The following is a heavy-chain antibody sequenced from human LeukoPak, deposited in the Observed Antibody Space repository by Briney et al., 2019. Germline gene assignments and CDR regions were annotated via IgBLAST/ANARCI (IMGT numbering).Heavy chain of an antibody. CDR2: ISWNSGSI. D-gene: IGHD6-19*01. V-gene: IGHV3-9*01. Sequence: GGSLRLSCAASGFTFDDYAMHWVRQAPGKGVERVSGISWNSGSIGYADSVKGRFTISRDNAKNSLYLQMNSLRAEDTALYYCAKDRGIAVADYFDYWGQGTLVTVSS. CDR1: GFTFDDYA. CDR3: AKDRGIAVADYFDY. J-gene: IGHJ4*02.